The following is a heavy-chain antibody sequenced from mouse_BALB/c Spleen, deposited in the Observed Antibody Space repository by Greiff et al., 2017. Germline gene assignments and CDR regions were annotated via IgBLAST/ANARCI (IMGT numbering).Heavy chain of an antibody. CDR2: IDPSDSET. CDR3: ALDGPFAY. J-gene: IGHJ3*01. D-gene: IGHD2-3*01. Sequence: VKLQESGPQLVRPGASVKISCKASGYSFTSYWMHWVKQRPGQGLEWIGMIDPSDSETRLNQKFKDKATLTVDKSSSTAYMQLSSPTSEDSAVYYCALDGPFAYWGQGTLVTVSA. V-gene: IGHV1S126*01. CDR1: GYSFTSYW.